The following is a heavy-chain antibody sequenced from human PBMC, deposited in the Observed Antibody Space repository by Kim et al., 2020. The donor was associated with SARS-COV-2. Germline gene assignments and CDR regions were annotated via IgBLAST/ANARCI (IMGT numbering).Heavy chain of an antibody. CDR1: GYSISSGYY. Sequence: SETLSLTCTVSGYSISSGYYWGWIRQPPGKGLEWIGSIYHSGSTYYNPSLKSRVTISVDTSKNQFSLKLSSVTAADTAVYYCATASEKYSSGWYQNYYYYYGMDVWGQGTTVTVSS. D-gene: IGHD6-19*01. J-gene: IGHJ6*02. CDR3: ATASEKYSSGWYQNYYYYYGMDV. V-gene: IGHV4-38-2*02. CDR2: IYHSGST.